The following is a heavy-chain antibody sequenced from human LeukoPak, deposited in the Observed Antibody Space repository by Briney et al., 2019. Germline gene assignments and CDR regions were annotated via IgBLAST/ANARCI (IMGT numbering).Heavy chain of an antibody. Sequence: ASVKVSCKASGGTFSSHAISWVRQAPGQGLEWMGRIIPIFGTANYAQKFQGRVTITTDESTSTAYMELSSLRSEDTAVYYCARVGIAVAGTQDGEIDYWGQGTLVTVSS. J-gene: IGHJ4*02. CDR3: ARVGIAVAGTQDGEIDY. CDR2: IIPIFGTA. D-gene: IGHD6-19*01. V-gene: IGHV1-69*05. CDR1: GGTFSSHA.